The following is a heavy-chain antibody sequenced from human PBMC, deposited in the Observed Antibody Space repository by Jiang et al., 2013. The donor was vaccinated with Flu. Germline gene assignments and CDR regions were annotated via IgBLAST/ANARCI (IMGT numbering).Heavy chain of an antibody. V-gene: IGHV4-4*07. D-gene: IGHD6-19*01. CDR3: ARDPWLDSYYYYGMDV. J-gene: IGHJ6*02. CDR1: GGSISSYY. CDR2: IYTSGST. Sequence: GSGLVKPSETLSLTCTVSGGSISSYYWSWIRQPAGKGLEWIGRIYTSGSTNYNPSLKSRVTMSVDTSKNQFSLKLSSVTAADTAVYYCARDPWLDSYYYYGMDVWGQGTTVTVSS.